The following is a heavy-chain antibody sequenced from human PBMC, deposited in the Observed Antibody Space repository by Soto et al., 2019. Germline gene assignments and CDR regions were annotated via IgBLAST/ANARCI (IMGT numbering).Heavy chain of an antibody. V-gene: IGHV3-7*04. CDR1: GFIFSNDW. CDR3: SRGGLTGSWYWRF. Sequence: EVLLVESGGGLVEPGGSLRLSCAASGFIFSNDWMTWVRQAPGKGLEWVGTIKQDGSETDYVDSVRGRFTISRDYLKKSLYLQMNSLRDEATAVYYCSRGGLTGSWYWRFWGQGTLVTVSS. D-gene: IGHD6-13*01. CDR2: IKQDGSET. J-gene: IGHJ4*02.